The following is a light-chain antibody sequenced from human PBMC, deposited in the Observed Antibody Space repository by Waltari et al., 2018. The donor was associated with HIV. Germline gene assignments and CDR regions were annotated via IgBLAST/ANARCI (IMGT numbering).Light chain of an antibody. J-gene: IGLJ2*01. CDR1: SSDVGGYKY. Sequence: QSALTQPPSASGSPGQSVTISCTGISSDVGGYKYVSWYQHHPGKAPKLMIYEDNRRPSGVPDRFSCSKSGNTASLTVSGRQADDEADYYCSSYAGTNRLFGGGTKLTVL. V-gene: IGLV2-8*01. CDR3: SSYAGTNRL. CDR2: EDN.